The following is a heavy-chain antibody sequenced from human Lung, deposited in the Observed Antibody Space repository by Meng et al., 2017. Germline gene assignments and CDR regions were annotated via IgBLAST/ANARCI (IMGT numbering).Heavy chain of an antibody. CDR2: ITDAGNNK. CDR1: GFTFSSHP. J-gene: IGHJ5*02. D-gene: IGHD6-19*01. V-gene: IGHV3-30*04. CDR3: ARDSGASSGWNWFDP. Sequence: GGSLRPSCAASGFTFSSHPMHWVRQAPGKGLEWVAIITDAGNNKYYAESVKGRFTVSRDNSNNMVYLQMTSLRPEDMAVYYCARDSGASSGWNWFDPWGQGTLVTVSS.